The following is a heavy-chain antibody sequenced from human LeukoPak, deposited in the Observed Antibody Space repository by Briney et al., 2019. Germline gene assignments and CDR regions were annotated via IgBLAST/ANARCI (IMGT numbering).Heavy chain of an antibody. J-gene: IGHJ4*02. V-gene: IGHV3-23*01. CDR1: GFTFSSYA. Sequence: GGSLRLSCAASGFTFSSYAMGWVRRAPGKGLEWVSSVMGGGITTYYADSMKGRFTISRDNSKDTLFLQINSLRAEDTATYYCAKASTRDSGYYFDSWGQGTLVTVSS. D-gene: IGHD3-22*01. CDR3: AKASTRDSGYYFDS. CDR2: VMGGGITT.